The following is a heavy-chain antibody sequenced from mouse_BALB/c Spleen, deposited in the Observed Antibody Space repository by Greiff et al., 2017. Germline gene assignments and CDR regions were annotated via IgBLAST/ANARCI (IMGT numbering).Heavy chain of an antibody. CDR2: INPSNGRT. D-gene: IGHD2-14*01. V-gene: IGHV1S81*02. CDR3: ARHYRYWFAY. J-gene: IGHJ3*01. Sequence: QVQLQQPGAELVKPGASVKLSCKASGYTFTSYWMHWVKQRPGQGLEWIGEINPSNGRTNYNEKFKSKATLTVDKSSSTAYMQLSSLTSEDSAVYYCARHYRYWFAYWGQGTLVTVSA. CDR1: GYTFTSYW.